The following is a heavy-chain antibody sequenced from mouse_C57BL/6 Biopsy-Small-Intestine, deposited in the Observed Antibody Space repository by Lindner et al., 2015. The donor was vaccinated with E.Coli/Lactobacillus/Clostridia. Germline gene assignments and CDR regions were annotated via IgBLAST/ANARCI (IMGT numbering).Heavy chain of an antibody. Sequence: VKVSCKTSGYSFTSYAINWVRQAPGQGLEWMGWINTDTGNPTYAPGFTGRFVFSLDTSVRTAYLEISSLKADDTAVYYCARAEIYYGSGIYPKIFDHWGQGTLVTVSS. D-gene: IGHD3-2*02. CDR2: INTDTGNP. V-gene: IGHV9-3-1*01. CDR3: ARAEIYYGSGIYPKIFDH. CDR1: GYSFTSYA. J-gene: IGHJ4*01.